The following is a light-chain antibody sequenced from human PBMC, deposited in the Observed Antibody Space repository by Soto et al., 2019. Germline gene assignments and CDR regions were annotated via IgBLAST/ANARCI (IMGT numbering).Light chain of an antibody. J-gene: IGKJ1*01. CDR3: HQTAGSLTWT. CDR2: DTS. Sequence: DIQLTQSPSSLSASVGDSVTITCRASQSITYRLNWYQQKPGKAPKVLIYDTSNLQCGVPPRFSGSGSWTDFALTISSLQPEDFATYYCHQTAGSLTWTFGQGTRVEAK. CDR1: QSITYR. V-gene: IGKV1-39*01.